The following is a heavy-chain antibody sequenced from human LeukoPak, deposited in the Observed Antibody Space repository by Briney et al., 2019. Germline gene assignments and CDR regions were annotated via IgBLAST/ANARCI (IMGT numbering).Heavy chain of an antibody. D-gene: IGHD2-2*01. Sequence: GGSLRLSCVASGFTFSSYSMNWVRQAPGKGLEWVSPISSSSSYIYYADSVKGRFTISRDNAKNSLYLQMNSLRAEDTAVYYCARGDRDLYCSSTSCYPVLGGQGTLVTVSS. J-gene: IGHJ4*02. CDR3: ARGDRDLYCSSTSCYPVL. CDR1: GFTFSSYS. V-gene: IGHV3-21*01. CDR2: ISSSSSYI.